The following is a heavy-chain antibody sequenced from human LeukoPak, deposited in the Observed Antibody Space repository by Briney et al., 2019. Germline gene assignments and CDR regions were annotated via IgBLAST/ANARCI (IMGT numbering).Heavy chain of an antibody. CDR1: GGTFSSYA. CDR3: ATEYGSGSYPFDY. J-gene: IGHJ4*02. CDR2: IIPILGIA. V-gene: IGHV1-69*04. Sequence: SVTVSCKASGGTFSSYAISWVRQAPGQGLEWMGRIIPILGIANYAQKFQGRVTITADKSTSTAYMELSSLRSEDTAVYYCATEYGSGSYPFDYWGQGTLVTVSS. D-gene: IGHD3-10*01.